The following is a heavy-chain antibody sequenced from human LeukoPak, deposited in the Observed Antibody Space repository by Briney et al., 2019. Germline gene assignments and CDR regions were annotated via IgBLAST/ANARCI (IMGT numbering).Heavy chain of an antibody. CDR1: GLTFSSYE. J-gene: IGHJ5*02. CDR2: ISSSGSTI. CDR3: AKDDYYDSSGDPNWFDP. Sequence: GGSLRLSCAASGLTFSSYEMNWVRQAPGKGLEWVSYISSSGSTIYYADSVKGRFTISRDNAKNSLYLQMNSLRAEDTAVYFCAKDDYYDSSGDPNWFDPWGQGTLVTVSS. V-gene: IGHV3-48*03. D-gene: IGHD3-22*01.